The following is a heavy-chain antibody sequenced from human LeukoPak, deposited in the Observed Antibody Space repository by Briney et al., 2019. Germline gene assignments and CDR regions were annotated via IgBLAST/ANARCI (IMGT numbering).Heavy chain of an antibody. CDR2: ISTYNGDT. D-gene: IGHD1-26*01. CDR1: GYTFTSYG. J-gene: IGHJ4*02. CDR3: ARDTGSSPGDY. Sequence: ASVKVSCKASGYTFTSYGITWVRQAPGQGLEWMGWISTYNGDTNYAQNLQGRVTMTTDTSTSTAYMDLRSLRSDDTAVYYCARDTGSSPGDYWGQGTLVTVSS. V-gene: IGHV1-18*01.